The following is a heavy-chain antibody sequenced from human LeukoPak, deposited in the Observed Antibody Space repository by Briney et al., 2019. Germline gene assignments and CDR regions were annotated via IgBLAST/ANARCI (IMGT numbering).Heavy chain of an antibody. CDR1: GFTFSSYG. CDR2: IWYDGSNK. D-gene: IGHD2-2*01. CDR3: AREEDIVVVPAAMRGGMDV. J-gene: IGHJ6*02. Sequence: PGRSLRLSCAASGFTFSSYGMHWARQAPGKGLEWVAVIWYDGSNKYYADSVKGRFTISRDNSKNTLYLQMNSLRAEDTAVYYCAREEDIVVVPAAMRGGMDVWGQGTTVTVSS. V-gene: IGHV3-33*01.